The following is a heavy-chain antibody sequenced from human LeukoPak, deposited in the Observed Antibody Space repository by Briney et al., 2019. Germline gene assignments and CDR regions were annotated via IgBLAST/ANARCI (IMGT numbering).Heavy chain of an antibody. CDR1: GFTFSSYS. J-gene: IGHJ4*02. CDR3: AISRGYSYGLDY. Sequence: PGGSLRLSCSASGFTFSSYSMNWVRQVPGKGLEWVSYISGGSTIVYYADSMKGRFTISRDNANNSLYLQMNSLRDEDTALYYCAISRGYSYGLDYGGQGTLVTVSS. D-gene: IGHD5-18*01. CDR2: ISGGSTIV. V-gene: IGHV3-48*02.